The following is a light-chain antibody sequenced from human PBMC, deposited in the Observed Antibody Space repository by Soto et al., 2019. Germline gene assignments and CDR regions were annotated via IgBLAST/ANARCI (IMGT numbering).Light chain of an antibody. CDR2: WAS. CDR3: QHSYTIPLT. Sequence: DIVMTQSPDSLAVSLGERATINCKSSQSVLYSSNNKNYLAWYQQKPGQPPKLLISWASTRESGVPERFSGSGSGTDFTLTIRSLQAEDVAVYYCQHSYTIPLTFGGGTKVEIK. V-gene: IGKV4-1*01. CDR1: QSVLYSSNNKNY. J-gene: IGKJ4*01.